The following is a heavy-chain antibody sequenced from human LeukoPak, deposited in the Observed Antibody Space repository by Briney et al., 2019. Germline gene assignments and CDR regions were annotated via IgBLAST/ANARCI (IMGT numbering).Heavy chain of an antibody. CDR2: ISSSSSYI. J-gene: IGHJ3*02. D-gene: IGHD1-14*01. CDR3: ARETTDGPDDAFDI. Sequence: GGSLRLSCAASGFTFRSYSMNWVRQAPGKGLEWVSSISSSSSYIYYADSVKGRFTISRDNAKNSLYLQMNSLRAEDTAVYYCARETTDGPDDAFDIWGQGTMVNVSS. V-gene: IGHV3-21*01. CDR1: GFTFRSYS.